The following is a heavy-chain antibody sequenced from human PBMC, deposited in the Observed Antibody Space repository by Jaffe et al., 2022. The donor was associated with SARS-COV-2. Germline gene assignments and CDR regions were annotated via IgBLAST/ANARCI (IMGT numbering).Heavy chain of an antibody. CDR3: VRATFEI. CDR1: GFSIRSYW. V-gene: IGHV3-7*01. CDR2: IKQDGSEK. Sequence: EVQLVESGGGLVQPGGSLRLSCAASGFSIRSYWMSWVRQAPGKGLEWVANIKQDGSEKYYVDSVKGRFTISRDNAKNSLYLQMNSLRAEDTAVYYCVRATFEIWGQGTMVTISS. J-gene: IGHJ3*02.